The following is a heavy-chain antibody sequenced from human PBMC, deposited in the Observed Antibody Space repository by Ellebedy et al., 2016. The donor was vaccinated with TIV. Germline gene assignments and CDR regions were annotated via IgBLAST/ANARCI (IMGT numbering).Heavy chain of an antibody. Sequence: PGGSLRLSCAASGFTFSNAWMSWVRQAPGKGLEWLGRIKSRADGGTPAYATPVTDRFTISRDDSKNTLYLQVDSLKIEDTAVYFCTTEYYSAVWFDYWGQGTQVTVSS. CDR1: GFTFSNAW. J-gene: IGHJ4*02. D-gene: IGHD3-10*01. CDR3: TTEYYSAVWFDY. V-gene: IGHV3-15*01. CDR2: IKSRADGGTP.